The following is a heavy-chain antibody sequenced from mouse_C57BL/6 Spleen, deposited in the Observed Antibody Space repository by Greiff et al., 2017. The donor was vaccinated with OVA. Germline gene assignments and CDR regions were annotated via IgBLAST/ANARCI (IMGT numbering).Heavy chain of an antibody. CDR2: IDPETGGT. Sequence: QVQLQQSGAELVRPGASVTLSCKASGYTFTDYEMHWVKQTPVHGLEWIGAIDPETGGTAYNQKFKGKAILTADKSSSTAYMELRSLTSEDSAVYYCTSPYYYGSSSHDDGGQGTSVTVSS. J-gene: IGHJ4*01. V-gene: IGHV1-15*01. CDR3: TSPYYYGSSSHDD. CDR1: GYTFTDYE. D-gene: IGHD1-1*01.